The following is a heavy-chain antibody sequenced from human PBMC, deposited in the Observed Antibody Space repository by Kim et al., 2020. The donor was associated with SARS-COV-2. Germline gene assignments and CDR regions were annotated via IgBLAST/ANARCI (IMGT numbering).Heavy chain of an antibody. V-gene: IGHV3-7*01. CDR2: GKEK. J-gene: IGHJ4*02. Sequence: GKEKIYRDAVKSRFTISRDNAKSSLYLQMNSLGPEETAVYYWARARRTDCWGQGTLVTVSS. CDR3: ARARRTDC.